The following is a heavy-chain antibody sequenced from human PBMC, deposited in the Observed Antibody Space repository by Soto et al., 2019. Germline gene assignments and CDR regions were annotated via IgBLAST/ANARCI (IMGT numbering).Heavy chain of an antibody. V-gene: IGHV4-39*01. D-gene: IGHD2-8*01. CDR1: GGSISSSSYY. CDR3: ARLRTPGVFDY. CDR2: IYYSGST. J-gene: IGHJ4*02. Sequence: SETLSLTCTVSGGSISSSSYYWGWIRQPPGKGLEWIGSIYYSGSTYYNQSLKSRVTISVDTSKNQFSLKLSSVTAADTAVYYCARLRTPGVFDYWGQGTLVTVSS.